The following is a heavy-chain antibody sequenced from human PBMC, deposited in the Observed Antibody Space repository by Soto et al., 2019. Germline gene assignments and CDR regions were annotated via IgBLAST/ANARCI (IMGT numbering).Heavy chain of an antibody. V-gene: IGHV4-39*01. Sequence: QLQLQESGPGLVKPSETLSLTCTVSGGSISSSSYYWGWIRQPPGKGLEWIGSIYYSGSTYYNPSLKSRVTISVDTSKNQFSLKLSSVTAADTAVYYCARAHDYGDFGYYYYMDVWGKGTTVTVSS. CDR3: ARAHDYGDFGYYYYMDV. J-gene: IGHJ6*03. CDR1: GGSISSSSYY. CDR2: IYYSGST. D-gene: IGHD4-17*01.